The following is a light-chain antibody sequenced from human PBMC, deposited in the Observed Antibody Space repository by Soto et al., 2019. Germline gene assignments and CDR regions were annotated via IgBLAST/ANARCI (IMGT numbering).Light chain of an antibody. CDR3: QQYYSSWT. J-gene: IGKJ1*01. CDR1: QSVLYSSNNKNY. Sequence: DIVMTQSPDSLAVSLGERATINCKSSQSVLYSSNNKNYLAWYQQKPGQPPNLLIYWASTRESGVPNRFSASGSGTDFTLTISNLQAEDVAVYYCQQYYSSWTFGQGTKVEIK. CDR2: WAS. V-gene: IGKV4-1*01.